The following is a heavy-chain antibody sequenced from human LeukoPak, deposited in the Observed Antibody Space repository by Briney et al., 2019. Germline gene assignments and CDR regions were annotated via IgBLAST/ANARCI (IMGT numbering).Heavy chain of an antibody. D-gene: IGHD1-26*01. V-gene: IGHV3-33*01. CDR2: IWYDGSNK. Sequence: GGSLILSCAASGFTSSSYGMHWVRQAPGKGLEWVAVIWYDGSNKDYADSVKGRFTISRDNSKNTLYLQMNSLRVEDTAVYYCARDAPGGRYFDYWGQGTLVTVSS. J-gene: IGHJ4*02. CDR3: ARDAPGGRYFDY. CDR1: GFTSSSYG.